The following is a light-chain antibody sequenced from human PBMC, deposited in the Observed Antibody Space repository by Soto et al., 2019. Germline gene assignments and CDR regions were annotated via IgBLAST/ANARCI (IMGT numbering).Light chain of an antibody. J-gene: IGKJ1*01. Sequence: MQITQSPSTRSATAIDIVTITFRASQSISSWLAWYQHKPVKAPKLLIYDASNLDSGVPSRFSGSGSGTEFTLTISSLQPDDFATYYCQHYNSYSEEFGQGTKVDIK. CDR3: QHYNSYSEE. CDR1: QSISSW. CDR2: DAS. V-gene: IGKV1-5*01.